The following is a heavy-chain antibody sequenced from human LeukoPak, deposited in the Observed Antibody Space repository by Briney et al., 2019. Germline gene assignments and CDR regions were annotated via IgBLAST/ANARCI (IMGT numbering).Heavy chain of an antibody. D-gene: IGHD6-13*01. CDR3: ATDHGQQLVQSGAFDI. CDR2: FDPEVCDT. CDR1: GYTLTELS. J-gene: IGHJ3*02. Sequence: ASVKVSCKVSGYTLTELSVHWVRQAPGKGLEGMGGFDPEVCDTIYAQKLQGRVTMTEDTSTDTAYMELSSLGSEDTAVYYCATDHGQQLVQSGAFDIWGQGTMVTVSS. V-gene: IGHV1-24*01.